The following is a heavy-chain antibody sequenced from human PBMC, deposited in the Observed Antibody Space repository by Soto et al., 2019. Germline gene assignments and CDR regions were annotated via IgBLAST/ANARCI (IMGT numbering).Heavy chain of an antibody. J-gene: IGHJ6*02. V-gene: IGHV4-59*01. D-gene: IGHD2-21*02. Sequence: SETLSLTCTVSGGSISSYYWSWIRQPPWKGLEWIGYMYNTGSTVYNPSLKSRVTISVDTSKNQFYLKVNSVTAADTAVYYCARDLWGYGGTDCYPLDVWGQGTTVTVSS. CDR1: GGSISSYY. CDR3: ARDLWGYGGTDCYPLDV. CDR2: MYNTGST.